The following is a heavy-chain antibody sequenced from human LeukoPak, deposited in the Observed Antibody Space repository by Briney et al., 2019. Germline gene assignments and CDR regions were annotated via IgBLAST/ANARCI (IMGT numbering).Heavy chain of an antibody. J-gene: IGHJ4*02. CDR2: INHSGST. CDR3: ARGASHLGATRIMCY. V-gene: IGHV4-34*01. D-gene: IGHD1-26*01. Sequence: SETLSLTCAVYGGSFSGYYWSWLRQPPGKGLEWIGEINHSGSTNYNPSLKSRVTISVDTSKNQFSLKLSSVTAADTAVYYCARGASHLGATRIMCYWGQGTLVTVSS. CDR1: GGSFSGYY.